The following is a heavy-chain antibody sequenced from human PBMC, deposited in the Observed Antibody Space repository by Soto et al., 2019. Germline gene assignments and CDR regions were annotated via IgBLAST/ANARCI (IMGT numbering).Heavy chain of an antibody. CDR2: INPSGGST. D-gene: IGHD6-13*01. V-gene: IGHV1-46*03. CDR1: GYTFTSYY. Sequence: GASVKVSCKASGYTFTSYYMHWVRQAPGQGLEWMGIINPSGGSTSYAQKFRGRVTMTRDTSTSTVYMELSSLRSEDTAVYYCARGLGELAAAGTRWFDPWGQGTLVTVSS. CDR3: ARGLGELAAAGTRWFDP. J-gene: IGHJ5*02.